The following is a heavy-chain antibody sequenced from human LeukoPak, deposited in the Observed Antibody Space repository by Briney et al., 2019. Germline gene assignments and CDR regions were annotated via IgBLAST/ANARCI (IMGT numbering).Heavy chain of an antibody. D-gene: IGHD4-23*01. J-gene: IGHJ4*02. CDR1: GYSISSGYY. Sequence: PSETLSLTCTVSGYSISSGYYWGWIRQPPGKGLEWIGSIYHSGSTYYNPSLKSRVTISVHTSKNQFSLKLSSVTAADTAVYYCARAFESSGGNRGEIDYWGQGTLVTVSS. CDR3: ARAFESSGGNRGEIDY. CDR2: IYHSGST. V-gene: IGHV4-38-2*02.